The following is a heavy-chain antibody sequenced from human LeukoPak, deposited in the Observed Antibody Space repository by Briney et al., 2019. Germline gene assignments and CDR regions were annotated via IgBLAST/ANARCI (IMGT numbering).Heavy chain of an antibody. V-gene: IGHV1-69*01. J-gene: IGHJ5*02. Sequence: ASVKVSCKASGGTFSSYAISWVRQAPGQGLEWMGGIIPVFGTASYAQKFQGRVTITADESTSTAYMELSSLRSEDTAVYYCARDGTSAAGFDPWGQGTLVTVSS. CDR3: ARDGTSAAGFDP. CDR2: IIPVFGTA. D-gene: IGHD1-26*01. CDR1: GGTFSSYA.